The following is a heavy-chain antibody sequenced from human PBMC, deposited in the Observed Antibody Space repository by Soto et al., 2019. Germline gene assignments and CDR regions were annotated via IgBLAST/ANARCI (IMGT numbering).Heavy chain of an antibody. Sequence: SETLSLTCTVSGGSISSYYWSWIRQPPEKGLEWIGYIYYSGSTNYNPSLKSRVTISVDTSKNQFSLKLSSVTAADTAVYYCARVKVQNSHYYYYYYYTDIWGKETTLTVSS. D-gene: IGHD1-7*01. J-gene: IGHJ6*03. CDR1: GGSISSYY. CDR2: IYYSGST. CDR3: ARVKVQNSHYYYYYYYTDI. V-gene: IGHV4-59*01.